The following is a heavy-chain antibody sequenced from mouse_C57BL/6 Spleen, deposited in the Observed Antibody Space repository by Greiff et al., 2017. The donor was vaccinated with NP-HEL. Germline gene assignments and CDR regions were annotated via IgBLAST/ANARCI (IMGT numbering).Heavy chain of an antibody. Sequence: QVQLKQSGAELVKAGASVKMSCKASGYTFTSYWMHWVKQRLGQGLEWFAETNPTNGRTYYNEKFKSKATLTVDKSSSTAYMLLTGQTFEDSAVYYGARIKKLVSTYFDYWGQGTTLTVSS. CDR3: ARIKKLVSTYFDY. CDR1: GYTFTSYW. CDR2: TNPTNGRT. D-gene: IGHD6-2*01. J-gene: IGHJ2*01. V-gene: IGHV1S81*02.